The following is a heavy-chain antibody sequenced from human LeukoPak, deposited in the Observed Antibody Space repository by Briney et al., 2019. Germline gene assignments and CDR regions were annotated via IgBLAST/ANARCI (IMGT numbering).Heavy chain of an antibody. CDR3: AKGSINLCRSSISCPTTDY. V-gene: IGHV3-30*02. D-gene: IGHD2-2*01. CDR1: GFTFSSHG. Sequence: PGGSLRLSCAASGFTFSSHGMHWVRQAPGKGLEWVAFIPYDGTNKYYADSVKGRFTISRDNSKNTLYLQMNSLRVEDTAVYYCAKGSINLCRSSISCPTTDYWGQGTLVTVSS. J-gene: IGHJ4*02. CDR2: IPYDGTNK.